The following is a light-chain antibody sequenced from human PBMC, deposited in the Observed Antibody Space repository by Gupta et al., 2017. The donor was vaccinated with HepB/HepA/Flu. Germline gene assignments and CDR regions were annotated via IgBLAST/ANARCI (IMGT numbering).Light chain of an antibody. V-gene: IGLV3-19*01. CDR3: NSRDSSGNHDV. CDR2: GKN. CDR1: SLRSYF. J-gene: IGLJ1*01. Sequence: SSELTQDPAVSVALGQTVRITCQGDSLRSYFGSWYQQKAGQAPVLVIYGKNNRPSGIPDRFSGSSLGNTASLIITGAQAEDEADYDCNSRDSSGNHDVFGTGTKVTVL.